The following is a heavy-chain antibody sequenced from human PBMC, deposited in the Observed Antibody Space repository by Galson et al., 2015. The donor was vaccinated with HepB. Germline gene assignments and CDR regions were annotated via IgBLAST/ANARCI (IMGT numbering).Heavy chain of an antibody. CDR1: GFIFSDYD. V-gene: IGHV3-13*01. D-gene: IGHD4/OR15-4a*01. J-gene: IGHJ6*02. CDR3: ARSYGGHTPLFDYYYGMDV. Sequence: SLRLSCAGSGFIFSDYDIHWVRQVTGKGLEWVSTVGTGGDTYYPGSLKGRFTVSRENAKNSLYLQMNSLRAGDTAVYYCARSYGGHTPLFDYYYGMDVWGQGTTVTVSS. CDR2: VGTGGDT.